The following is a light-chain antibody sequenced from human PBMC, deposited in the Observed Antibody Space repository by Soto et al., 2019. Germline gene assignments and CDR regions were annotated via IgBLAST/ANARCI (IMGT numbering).Light chain of an antibody. V-gene: IGLV2-14*01. Sequence: QSALTQRDSVSGSPGQSITISCTGTSSDIGAYNYVSWYQQHPGKAPKLLIYEVTNRPSGVSDRFSGSKSGNTASLNISGLQAEDEANYYCNSYTTLSNRVFGTGNKVTVL. CDR3: NSYTTLSNRV. CDR2: EVT. CDR1: SSDIGAYNY. J-gene: IGLJ1*01.